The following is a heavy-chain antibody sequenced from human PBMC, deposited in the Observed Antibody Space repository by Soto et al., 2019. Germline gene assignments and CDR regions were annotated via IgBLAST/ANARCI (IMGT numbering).Heavy chain of an antibody. D-gene: IGHD3-22*01. CDR2: ISAYNGNT. CDR1: GYTFTSYG. CDR3: ARDAPSYDSSGYPTPSGYYYYGMDV. J-gene: IGHJ6*02. Sequence: KVSCKASGYTFTSYGISWVRQAPGQGLEWMGWISAYNGNTNYAQKLQGRVTMTTDTSTSTAYMELRSLRSDDTAVYYCARDAPSYDSSGYPTPSGYYYYGMDVWGQGTTVTVSS. V-gene: IGHV1-18*04.